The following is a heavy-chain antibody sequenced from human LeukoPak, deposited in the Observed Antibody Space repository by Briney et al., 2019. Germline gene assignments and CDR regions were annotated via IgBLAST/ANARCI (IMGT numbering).Heavy chain of an antibody. Sequence: VASVKVSCKASGGTFSSYAISWVRQAPGQGLEWMGGIIPIFGTANYAQKFQGRVTITADESTSTAYMELSSLRSEDTAVYYCARAAAAGTSHDAFDIWGQGTMVTVSS. J-gene: IGHJ3*02. CDR1: GGTFSSYA. CDR2: IIPIFGTA. V-gene: IGHV1-69*13. CDR3: ARAAAAGTSHDAFDI. D-gene: IGHD6-13*01.